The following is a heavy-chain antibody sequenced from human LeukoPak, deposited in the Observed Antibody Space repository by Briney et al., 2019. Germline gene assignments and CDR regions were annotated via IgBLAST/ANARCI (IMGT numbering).Heavy chain of an antibody. CDR3: AKVPRITIFGVLFDY. V-gene: IGHV3-23*01. CDR1: GFTFSSYA. CDR2: ISGSGGST. D-gene: IGHD3-3*01. J-gene: IGHJ4*02. Sequence: GRSLRLSCAASGFTFSSYAMSWVRQAPGKGLEWVSAISGSGGSTYYADSVKGRFTISRDNSKNTLYLQMNSLRAEDTAVYYCAKVPRITIFGVLFDYWGQGTLVTVSS.